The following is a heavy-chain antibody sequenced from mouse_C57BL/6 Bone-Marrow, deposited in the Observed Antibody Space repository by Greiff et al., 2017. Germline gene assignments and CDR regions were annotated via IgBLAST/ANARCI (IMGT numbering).Heavy chain of an antibody. CDR2: ISGGGGNT. CDR3: ARSRSGLRWFAY. J-gene: IGHJ3*01. D-gene: IGHD2-4*01. CDR1: GFTFSSYT. V-gene: IGHV5-9*01. Sequence: EVQLVESGGGLVKPGGSLTLSCAASGFTFSSYTMSWVRQTPEKRLEWVATISGGGGNTYYPDSVKGRFTISRDNAKNTLYLQMSSLRSEDTALYYCARSRSGLRWFAYWGQGTLVTVSA.